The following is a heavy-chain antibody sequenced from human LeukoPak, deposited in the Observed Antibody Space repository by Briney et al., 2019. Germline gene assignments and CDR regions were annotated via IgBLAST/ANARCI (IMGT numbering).Heavy chain of an antibody. CDR1: GFTFSSYS. CDR2: ISSSSSYI. J-gene: IGHJ4*02. V-gene: IGHV3-21*01. CDR3: ARERPTIFGDFDY. Sequence: GGSLRLSCAASGFTFSSYSMNWVRQAPGKGLEWVSSISSSSSYIYCADSVKGRFTISRDNAKNSLYLQRNSLRAEDTAVYYCARERPTIFGDFDYWGQGTLVTVSS. D-gene: IGHD3-3*01.